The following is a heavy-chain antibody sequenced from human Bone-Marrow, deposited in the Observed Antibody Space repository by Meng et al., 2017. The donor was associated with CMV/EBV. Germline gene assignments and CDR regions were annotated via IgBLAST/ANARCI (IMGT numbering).Heavy chain of an antibody. CDR3: ARARDIVVVPAAIRAYYYYGMDV. CDR2: ISYDESNK. J-gene: IGHJ6*02. Sequence: KHWVRQAPGKGLEWVAVISYDESNKYYADSVKGRLTISRDNSKNTLYLQMNSLRAEDTAVYYCARARDIVVVPAAIRAYYYYGMDVWGQGTTVTVSS. V-gene: IGHV3-30*04. D-gene: IGHD2-2*02.